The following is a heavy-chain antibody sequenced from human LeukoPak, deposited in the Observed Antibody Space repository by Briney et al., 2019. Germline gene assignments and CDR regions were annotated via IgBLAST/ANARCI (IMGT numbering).Heavy chain of an antibody. CDR3: ARDHPSITMVLY. CDR1: GGTFSNYA. Sequence: GASVKVSCKASGGTFSNYAIRWVRHAPGQGLEWMGRIIPIFGTANYAQKFQGRVTIPTDESTSTAYMDLSSLRSEDTAVYYCARDHPSITMVLYWGQGTLVTVSS. D-gene: IGHD3-10*01. V-gene: IGHV1-69*05. J-gene: IGHJ4*02. CDR2: IIPIFGTA.